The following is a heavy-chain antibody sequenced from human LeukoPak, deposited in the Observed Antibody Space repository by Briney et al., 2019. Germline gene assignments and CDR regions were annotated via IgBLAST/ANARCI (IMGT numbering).Heavy chain of an antibody. CDR3: ARDLLTTTVTIWSNWFDP. CDR2: VYHSGST. Sequence: PSETLSLTCTVSGYSISSGYYWGWIRPPPGKGLEWIGSVYHSGSTYYNPSLKSRVTISVDTSKNQFSLKLGSVTAADTAVYYCARDLLTTTVTIWSNWFDPWGQGTLVTVSS. J-gene: IGHJ5*02. CDR1: GYSISSGYY. D-gene: IGHD4-17*01. V-gene: IGHV4-38-2*02.